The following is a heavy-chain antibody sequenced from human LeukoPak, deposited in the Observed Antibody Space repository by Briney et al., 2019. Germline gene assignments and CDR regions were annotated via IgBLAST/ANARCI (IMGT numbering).Heavy chain of an antibody. Sequence: PSQTLSLTGAISAASIASGSYHWDWIRQPAGSRPEYIGRISAGGRTNYNPSLKSRLTISMDTSKNHVSLRLSSVTAADTALYYCTRGGHDYGGSFDTWGQGILVTVSS. J-gene: IGHJ5*02. V-gene: IGHV4-61*02. D-gene: IGHD4-23*01. CDR2: ISAGGRT. CDR1: AASIASGSYH. CDR3: TRGGHDYGGSFDT.